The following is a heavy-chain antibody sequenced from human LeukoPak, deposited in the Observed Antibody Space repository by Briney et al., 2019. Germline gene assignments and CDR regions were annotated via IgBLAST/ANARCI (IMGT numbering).Heavy chain of an antibody. CDR1: GASINSGTYY. Sequence: SQTLSLTCTVSGASINSGTYYWSWIRQPAGKGLEWIGRFYISGSTNYNPSLKSRVTISVDTSKNQFSLKLSSVTAADTAVYYCARLSSGTTQTKDYYYYMDVWGKGTTVTISS. J-gene: IGHJ6*03. CDR2: FYISGST. V-gene: IGHV4-61*02. CDR3: ARLSSGTTQTKDYYYYMDV. D-gene: IGHD6-19*01.